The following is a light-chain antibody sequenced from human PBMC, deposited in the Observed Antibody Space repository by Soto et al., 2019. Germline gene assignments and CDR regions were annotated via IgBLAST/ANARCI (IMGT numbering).Light chain of an antibody. J-gene: IGLJ2*01. CDR1: SSNIGSNY. CDR3: AAWDDSLSVLV. Sequence: QSVLTQPPSASGTPGQRVTISCSGSSSNIGSNYVYWYQQLPGTAPKLLIYRNNQRPSGVPDRFSGSKSGTSASLAISGLRSEHEADYYCAAWDDSLSVLVFGGGTKLTVL. CDR2: RNN. V-gene: IGLV1-47*01.